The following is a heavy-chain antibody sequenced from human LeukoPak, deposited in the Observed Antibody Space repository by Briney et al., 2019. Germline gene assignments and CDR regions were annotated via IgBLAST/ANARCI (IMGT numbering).Heavy chain of an antibody. D-gene: IGHD3-16*01. CDR2: TSGSGGST. Sequence: GGALRHSFAASVFTFSSYAMSWVRPAPGKGREWVSATSGSGGSTYYADSVRGRFTISRENSKNTLNLQMNSLRAEDTAVYYCAKGRGGGADVPQTFDYWGQGTLVTVSS. J-gene: IGHJ4*02. CDR3: AKGRGGGADVPQTFDY. V-gene: IGHV3-23*01. CDR1: VFTFSSYA.